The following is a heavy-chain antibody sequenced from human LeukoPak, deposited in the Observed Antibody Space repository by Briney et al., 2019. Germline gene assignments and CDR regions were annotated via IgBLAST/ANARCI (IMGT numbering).Heavy chain of an antibody. D-gene: IGHD6-13*01. Sequence: SETLSLTCAVYGGSFSGYYWSWIRQPPGKGLEWIGEINHSGSTNYNPSLKSRVTISVDTSKNQFSLKLSSVTAADTAVYYCARGDSSVFDYWGQGTLATVSS. CDR2: INHSGST. J-gene: IGHJ4*02. V-gene: IGHV4-34*01. CDR3: ARGDSSVFDY. CDR1: GGSFSGYY.